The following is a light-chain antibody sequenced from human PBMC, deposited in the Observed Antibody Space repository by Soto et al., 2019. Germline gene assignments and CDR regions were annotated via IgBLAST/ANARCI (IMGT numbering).Light chain of an antibody. CDR1: QSVSSNF. J-gene: IGKJ1*01. Sequence: EIVLTQSPGTLSLSPGERVTLFCGASQSVSSNFLAWYQQKPGQAPRLLIYGASSRATGIPDRFSGIGSGTDFTLTISRLEPEDFAVYYCQQYARSPWTFGQGTKVDI. CDR2: GAS. V-gene: IGKV3-20*01. CDR3: QQYARSPWT.